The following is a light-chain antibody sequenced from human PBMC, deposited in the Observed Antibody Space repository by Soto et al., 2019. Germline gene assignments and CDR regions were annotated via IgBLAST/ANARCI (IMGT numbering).Light chain of an antibody. CDR3: SSYTSTSTLV. J-gene: IGLJ1*01. V-gene: IGLV1-47*02. CDR2: SNN. CDR1: SANIGNNY. Sequence: QSVLTQPPSASGTPGQRVTISCSGRSANIGNNYVCWYQQLPGTAPKLLIYSNNQRPSGVPDRFSGSKSGTSASLAISGLHNEDEADYYCSSYTSTSTLVFGTGTKVTVL.